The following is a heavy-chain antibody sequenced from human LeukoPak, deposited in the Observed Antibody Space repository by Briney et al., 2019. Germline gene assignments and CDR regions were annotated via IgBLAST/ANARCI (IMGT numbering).Heavy chain of an antibody. CDR1: GGSFSAYY. CDR3: ARGPTISETGYFDY. V-gene: IGHV4-34*01. D-gene: IGHD1-1*01. Sequence: PSETLSLTCAVYGGSFSAYYWSWIRQSSGKGLEWIAEINHRGDTNYNPSVKSRVSISVDTSNNQFPRKVTSLTAADTAVYYCARGPTISETGYFDYWGQGTLVTVSS. CDR2: INHRGDT. J-gene: IGHJ4*03.